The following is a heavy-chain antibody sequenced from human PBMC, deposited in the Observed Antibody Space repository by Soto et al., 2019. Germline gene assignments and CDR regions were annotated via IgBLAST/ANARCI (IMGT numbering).Heavy chain of an antibody. CDR3: AREDSIMIFCVVISRHLSAFDS. J-gene: IGHJ5*01. V-gene: IGHV1-46*01. CDR2: LNPSGGSI. CDR1: GYTFTSYY. D-gene: IGHD3-3*01. Sequence: ASVKVSCMASGYTFTSYYMHSLRQAPGQGLEWMGILNPSGGSISYARKDESRVTMTRDTYTRTVYLGVGGKKSQDLAVYCCAREDSIMIFCVVISRHLSAFDSWGQGTLVTVSS.